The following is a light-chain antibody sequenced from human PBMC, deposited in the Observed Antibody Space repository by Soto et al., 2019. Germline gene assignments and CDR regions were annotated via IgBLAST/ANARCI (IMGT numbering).Light chain of an antibody. CDR2: WAT. CDR3: DQYLRSPLA. V-gene: IGKV4-1*01. Sequence: DIVSAQCLDSRALSLVERATNNCQXNQXVFSYSKDRNHLSWYQQKPGQPPRLLISWATTRECGVPDRFSGSGSCADFSLTVSGLQAEDVAIYYCDQYLRSPLAFSGGTKVDIK. J-gene: IGKJ4*01. CDR1: QXVFSYSKDRNH.